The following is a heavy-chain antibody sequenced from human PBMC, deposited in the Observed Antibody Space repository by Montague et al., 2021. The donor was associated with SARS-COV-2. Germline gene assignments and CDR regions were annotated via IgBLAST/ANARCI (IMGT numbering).Heavy chain of an antibody. V-gene: IGHV3-30-3*01. Sequence: SLRLSCAASGFTFSSYAMHWVRQAPGKGLEWVAFITYDGINKYYADSVKGRFTISRDNAKNTLYLQMNSLRGEDTAVYYCATDPDDYSYYGVFDYWGQGTLVTVSS. D-gene: IGHD4-11*01. J-gene: IGHJ4*02. CDR3: ATDPDDYSYYGVFDY. CDR1: GFTFSSYA. CDR2: ITYDGINK.